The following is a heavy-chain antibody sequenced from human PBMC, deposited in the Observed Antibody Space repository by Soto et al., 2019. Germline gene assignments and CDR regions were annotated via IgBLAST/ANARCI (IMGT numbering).Heavy chain of an antibody. CDR2: IGPESGAT. J-gene: IGHJ4*02. V-gene: IGHV1-2*02. CDR1: GYTFTGHY. CDR3: GRGRSGQIVVFY. Sequence: ASVKVSCKASGYTFTGHYIHWVRQAPEQGPEWMGEIGPESGATRYAQKFQGRVTMARDMSITTVYMELNNLSPDDTAVYYCGRGRSGQIVVFYWGQGTPVTVSS. D-gene: IGHD5-12*01.